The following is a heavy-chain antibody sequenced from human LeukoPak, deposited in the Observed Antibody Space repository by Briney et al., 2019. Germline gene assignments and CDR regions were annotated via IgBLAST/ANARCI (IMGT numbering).Heavy chain of an antibody. Sequence: PGGSLRLSCTASGFTFGGYAMSWVRQAPGKGLEWVGFIRSKAYGGTTEYAASVKGRFTISRDDSKSIAYLQMNSLKTEDTAVYYCTRESYYGSGSPDYWGQGTLVTVSS. V-gene: IGHV3-49*04. J-gene: IGHJ4*02. CDR2: IRSKAYGGTT. CDR1: GFTFGGYA. CDR3: TRESYYGSGSPDY. D-gene: IGHD3-10*01.